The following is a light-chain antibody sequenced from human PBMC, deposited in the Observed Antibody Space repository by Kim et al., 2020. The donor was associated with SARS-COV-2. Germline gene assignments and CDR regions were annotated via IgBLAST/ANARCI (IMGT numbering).Light chain of an antibody. Sequence: ASGGDRVTITCRASQGISNYLAWYQQNPGKVPKLLIYAASTLQRGVPSRFSGSGSGTDFTLTISSLQPEDVATYYCQQYYSAPRTFGQGTKVDIK. CDR1: QGISNY. CDR2: AAS. V-gene: IGKV1-27*01. J-gene: IGKJ1*01. CDR3: QQYYSAPRT.